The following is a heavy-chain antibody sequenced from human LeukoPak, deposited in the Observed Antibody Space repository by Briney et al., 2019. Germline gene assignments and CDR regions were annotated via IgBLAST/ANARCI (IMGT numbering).Heavy chain of an antibody. CDR3: AREGVPFARDY. Sequence: GGSLRLSCSASGFTFSSYWMSWVQQAPGKGLEWVANINQAGSGQNYMDSVRGRFTISRDNAKNALYLQMNSLRVEDTAIYYCAREGVPFARDYWGQGTLVIVSS. D-gene: IGHD2-2*01. CDR1: GFTFSSYW. V-gene: IGHV3-7*01. J-gene: IGHJ4*02. CDR2: INQAGSGQ.